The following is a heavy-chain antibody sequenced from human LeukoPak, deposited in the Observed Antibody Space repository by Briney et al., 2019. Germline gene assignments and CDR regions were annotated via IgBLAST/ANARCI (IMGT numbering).Heavy chain of an antibody. D-gene: IGHD4-23*01. CDR1: GYTFTGYY. CDR3: ARDRADYGGNRYFDY. Sequence: ASVKVSCKASGYTFTGYYMHWVRQAPGQGLEWMGWINPNSGGTNYAQKFQGRVTMTRDTSISTAYMELSRLRSDDTAVYYCARDRADYGGNRYFDYWGQGTLVTVSS. J-gene: IGHJ4*02. V-gene: IGHV1-2*02. CDR2: INPNSGGT.